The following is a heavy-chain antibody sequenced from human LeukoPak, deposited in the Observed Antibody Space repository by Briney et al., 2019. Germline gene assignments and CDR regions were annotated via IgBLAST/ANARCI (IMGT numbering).Heavy chain of an antibody. CDR3: ARKRGYSGYDHLDY. CDR1: GFTFSTYG. D-gene: IGHD5-12*01. V-gene: IGHV3-30*03. J-gene: IGHJ4*02. Sequence: GGSLRLSCAASGFTFSTYGMHWVRQAPGKGLDWVAVITSDGSSEYYADSVKGRFTISRDNSKNTLYLQMDSLRAEDTAVYYCARKRGYSGYDHLDYWGQGTLVTVSS. CDR2: ITSDGSSE.